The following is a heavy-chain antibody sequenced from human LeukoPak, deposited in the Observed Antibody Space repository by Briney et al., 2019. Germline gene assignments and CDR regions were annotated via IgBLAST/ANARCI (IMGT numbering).Heavy chain of an antibody. J-gene: IGHJ3*02. CDR1: GFTFSSYS. Sequence: GGSLRLSCAASGFTFSSYSMNWVRQAPGKGLEWVSYISSSGSTIYYADSVKGRFTISRDNAKNSLYLQMNSLRAEDTAVYYCARDPRITMIPDAFDIWGQGTMVTVSS. CDR3: ARDPRITMIPDAFDI. V-gene: IGHV3-48*04. D-gene: IGHD3-22*01. CDR2: ISSSGSTI.